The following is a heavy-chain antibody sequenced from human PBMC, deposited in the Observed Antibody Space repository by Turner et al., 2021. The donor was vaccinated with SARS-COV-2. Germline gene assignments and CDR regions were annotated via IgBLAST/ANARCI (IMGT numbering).Heavy chain of an antibody. Sequence: EVQLAESGGGLVQPGGSLRLSCAASGFTVSSNYMSWVRQAPGKGLEWVSVIYSGGSTYYADSVKGRFTISRDNSKNTLYLQMNSLRVEDTAVYSCAREAAAGNFHGWFDPWGQGTLVTVSS. CDR2: IYSGGST. V-gene: IGHV3-66*01. CDR1: GFTVSSNY. CDR3: AREAAAGNFHGWFDP. D-gene: IGHD6-13*01. J-gene: IGHJ5*02.